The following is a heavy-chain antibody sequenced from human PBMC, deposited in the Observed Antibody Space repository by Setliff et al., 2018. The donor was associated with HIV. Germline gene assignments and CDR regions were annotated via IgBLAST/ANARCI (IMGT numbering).Heavy chain of an antibody. CDR3: ARGVPLLPPHY. Sequence: SETLSLTCSVSGGSSIANTFASTWIRQSPGKGLEYIGDVSYSGATMYTNYNPSLESRVTISVDTSKSQFSLKLSSVTAADTAVYYCARGVPLLPPHYWGQGTLVTVSS. D-gene: IGHD2-21*02. CDR2: VSYSGAT. J-gene: IGHJ4*02. CDR1: GGSSIANTFA. V-gene: IGHV4-39*07.